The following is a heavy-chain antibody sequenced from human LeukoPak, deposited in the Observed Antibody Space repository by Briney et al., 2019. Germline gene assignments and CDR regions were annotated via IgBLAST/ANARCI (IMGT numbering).Heavy chain of an antibody. V-gene: IGHV4-38-2*02. Sequence: SETLSLTCTVSGYSISSVYYWGGMRPPQGKGREGIGNIYHSGSTYYKPSLKSLVNISGDTSKNHFSLKVSSVTAAATAVYYCARIRGFGADYYFYYMDVWGKGTPVTVSS. D-gene: IGHD3-10*01. CDR2: IYHSGST. CDR3: ARIRGFGADYYFYYMDV. J-gene: IGHJ6*03. CDR1: GYSISSVYY.